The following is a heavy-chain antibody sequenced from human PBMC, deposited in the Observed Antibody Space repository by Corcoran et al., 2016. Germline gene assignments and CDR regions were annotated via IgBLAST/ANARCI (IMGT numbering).Heavy chain of an antibody. V-gene: IGHV1-46*01. Sequence: QVQLVQSGAEVKKPGASVKVSCKASGYTFTSYYMHWVRQAPGQGLEWMGIINPSGGSTSYAQKFQGRVTMTRDPSTSTVYMELSSLRSEDTAVYYCARISSKGGGMDVWGQGTTVTVSS. CDR3: ARISSKGGGMDV. D-gene: IGHD3-16*01. CDR2: INPSGGST. J-gene: IGHJ6*02. CDR1: GYTFTSYY.